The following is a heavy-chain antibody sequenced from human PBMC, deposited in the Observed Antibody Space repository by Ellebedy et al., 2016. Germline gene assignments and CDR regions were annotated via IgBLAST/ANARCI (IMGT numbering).Heavy chain of an antibody. D-gene: IGHD3/OR15-3a*01. V-gene: IGHV3-48*02. CDR2: ISSDSFTR. CDR1: GFTFNNYS. J-gene: IGHJ4*02. Sequence: GESLKISXAASGFTFNNYSMNWVRQALGKGLEWISYISSDSFTRYYADSLKGRFTISTDNAKNSVYLQMDSLRDEDTAVYCCAKDYSWGQGIMVTVSS. CDR3: AKDYS.